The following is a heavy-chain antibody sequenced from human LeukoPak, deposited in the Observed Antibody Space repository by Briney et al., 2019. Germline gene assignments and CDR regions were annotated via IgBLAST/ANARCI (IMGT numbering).Heavy chain of an antibody. J-gene: IGHJ4*02. CDR2: IYYSGNT. Sequence: SETLSLTCTVSADSISSGSHYWGWIRQPPGRGLEWNGSIYYSGNTYYNPSLKSRATISVNTSKNQFSLNPSSVTAADTAVYYCARQGFVVVPAALDYWGQGTLVTVSS. V-gene: IGHV4-39*01. CDR3: ARQGFVVVPAALDY. CDR1: ADSISSGSHY. D-gene: IGHD2-2*01.